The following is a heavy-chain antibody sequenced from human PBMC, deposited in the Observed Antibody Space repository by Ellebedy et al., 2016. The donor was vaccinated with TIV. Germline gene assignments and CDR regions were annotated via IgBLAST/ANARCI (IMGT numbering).Heavy chain of an antibody. V-gene: IGHV3-23*01. Sequence: GESLKISCAASGFTFSTYAMNWIRHGPGKGLEWVAVIRGSGDGIDYADSVKGRFTISRDNAKNTLSLQMNSLSAEDTAIYYCARDFYLDVWGQGTTVTVSS. CDR2: IRGSGDGI. CDR1: GFTFSTYA. J-gene: IGHJ6*02. CDR3: ARDFYLDV. D-gene: IGHD2/OR15-2a*01.